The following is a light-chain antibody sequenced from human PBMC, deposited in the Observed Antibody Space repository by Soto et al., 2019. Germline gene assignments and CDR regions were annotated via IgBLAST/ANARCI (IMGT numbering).Light chain of an antibody. CDR2: DAS. J-gene: IGKJ3*01. CDR3: QHYKSYSGWP. V-gene: IGKV1-5*01. Sequence: DIEMTQSPSTLSASVGDRVTITCRASQSISSWLAWYQQKPGKAPTLLIYDASSLESGLPTRFSGSVSGTEFTLTISSLRPGAFATYYCQHYKSYSGWPVAPGTNLDV. CDR1: QSISSW.